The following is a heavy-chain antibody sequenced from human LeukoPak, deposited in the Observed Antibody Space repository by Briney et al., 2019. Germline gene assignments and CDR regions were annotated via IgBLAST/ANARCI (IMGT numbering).Heavy chain of an antibody. Sequence: SETLSLTCTVSGGSISSYYWSWIRQPAGKGLEWIGRIYTSGSTNYNPSLKSRVTISVDTSKNQFSLKLSSVTAADTAVYYCARHLSEGDGYYMDVWGKGTTVTVSS. CDR2: IYTSGST. D-gene: IGHD3-16*01. CDR1: GGSISSYY. V-gene: IGHV4-4*07. J-gene: IGHJ6*03. CDR3: ARHLSEGDGYYMDV.